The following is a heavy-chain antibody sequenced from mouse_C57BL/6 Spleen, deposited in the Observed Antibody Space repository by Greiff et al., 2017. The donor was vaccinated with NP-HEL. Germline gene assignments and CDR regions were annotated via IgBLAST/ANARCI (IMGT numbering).Heavy chain of an antibody. CDR1: GYTFTDYY. CDR2: INPNNGGT. V-gene: IGHV1-26*01. Sequence: VQLQQSGPELVKPGASVKISCKASGYTFTDYYMNWVKQSHGKSLEWIGDINPNNGGTNYNQKFKGKATLTEDKSSSTAYMELRSLTSEDSAVYYCARGYSNYGDYWGQGTTLTVSS. D-gene: IGHD2-5*01. J-gene: IGHJ2*01. CDR3: ARGYSNYGDY.